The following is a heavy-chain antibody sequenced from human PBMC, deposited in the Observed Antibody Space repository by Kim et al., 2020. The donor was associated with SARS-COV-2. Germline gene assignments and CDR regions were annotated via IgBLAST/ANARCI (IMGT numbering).Heavy chain of an antibody. Sequence: SETLSLTCTVSGGSISSGGYYWSWIRQHPGKGLEWIGYIYYSGSTYYNPSLKSRVTISVDTSKNQFSLKLSSVTAADTAVYYCARGSVRLHPQWLVQSAFDIWGQGTMVTVSS. CDR2: IYYSGST. D-gene: IGHD6-19*01. CDR3: ARGSVRLHPQWLVQSAFDI. V-gene: IGHV4-31*03. J-gene: IGHJ3*02. CDR1: GGSISSGGYY.